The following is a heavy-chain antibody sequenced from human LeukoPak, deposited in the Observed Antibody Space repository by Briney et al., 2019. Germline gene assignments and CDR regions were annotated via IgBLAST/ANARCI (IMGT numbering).Heavy chain of an antibody. J-gene: IGHJ3*02. Sequence: PSETLSLTCIVSGGFISSYYWSWIRQPPGKGLEWIGYIYYSGSTNYNPSLKSRVTISVDTSKNQFSLKLSSVTAADTAVYYCARELGCSGGSCYSDGAFDIWGQGTMVTVSS. V-gene: IGHV4-59*01. CDR1: GGFISSYY. CDR3: ARELGCSGGSCYSDGAFDI. CDR2: IYYSGST. D-gene: IGHD2-15*01.